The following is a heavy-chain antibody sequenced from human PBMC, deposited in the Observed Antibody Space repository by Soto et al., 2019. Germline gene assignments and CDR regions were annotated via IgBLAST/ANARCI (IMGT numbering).Heavy chain of an antibody. CDR1: GGSICNDY. CDR2: IYYIGST. Sequence: SETLSLTCRVSGGSICNDYWNWIRQHPGKGLEWIGYIYYIGSTYYNPSLKSRVTISLDTSKNQFSLKLSSVTAADTAVYYCARSVFPWGQGTLVTVSS. CDR3: ARSVFP. V-gene: IGHV4-59*06. J-gene: IGHJ5*02.